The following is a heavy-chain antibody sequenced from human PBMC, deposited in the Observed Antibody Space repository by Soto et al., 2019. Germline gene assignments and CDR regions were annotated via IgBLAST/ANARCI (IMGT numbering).Heavy chain of an antibody. J-gene: IGHJ6*02. V-gene: IGHV4-31*03. D-gene: IGHD1-26*01. CDR2: IYYSGST. Sequence: SETLSLTCTVSGGSISSGGYYWSWIRQHPGKGLEWIGYIYYSGSTNYNPSLKSRVTISVDTSKNQFSLKLSSVTAADTAVYYCARVGRFRDIVGAPTVYYYYGMDVWGQGTTVTVSS. CDR3: ARVGRFRDIVGAPTVYYYYGMDV. CDR1: GGSISSGGYY.